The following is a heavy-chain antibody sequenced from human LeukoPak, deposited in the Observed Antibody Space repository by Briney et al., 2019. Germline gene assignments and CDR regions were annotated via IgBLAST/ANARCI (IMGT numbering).Heavy chain of an antibody. CDR2: IYYIEST. V-gene: IGHV4-31*03. D-gene: IGHD3-22*01. CDR3: ARHESSAPFDY. CDR1: GASISSGGYY. J-gene: IGHJ4*02. Sequence: SETLSRTCTVSGASISSGGYYWSWIRQHPGKSLEWIGYIYYIESTYYNPSLKSRLTISVDTSKNQLSLKLSSVTAADTAVYYCARHESSAPFDYWGQGTLVTVSS.